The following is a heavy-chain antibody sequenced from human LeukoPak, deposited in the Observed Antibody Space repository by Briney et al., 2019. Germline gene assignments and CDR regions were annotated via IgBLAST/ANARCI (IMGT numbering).Heavy chain of an antibody. CDR3: ANSYYYDSSGYYADAFDI. V-gene: IGHV3-23*01. J-gene: IGHJ3*02. CDR2: ISGSGGST. CDR1: GFTFSSYA. Sequence: GGSLRLSCAASGFTFSSYAMSWVRRAPGKGLEWVSAISGSGGSTYYADSVKGRFTISRDNSKNTLYLQMNSLRAEDTAVYYCANSYYYDSSGYYADAFDIWGQGTMVTVSS. D-gene: IGHD3-22*01.